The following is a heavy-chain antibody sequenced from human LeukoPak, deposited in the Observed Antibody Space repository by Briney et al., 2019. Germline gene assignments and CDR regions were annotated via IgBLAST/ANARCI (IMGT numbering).Heavy chain of an antibody. CDR1: TFTFSSYA. CDR2: ISAGADST. Sequence: AGGSLRLSCAASTFTFSSYAMSWVRQPPGKGLEWVSAISAGADSTYYADSVQGRFTISRDNSKHTLFLQMSGLRAEDTAVYFCARGAYGDYDSWGQGTRVSVSS. V-gene: IGHV3-23*01. CDR3: ARGAYGDYDS. J-gene: IGHJ5*01. D-gene: IGHD4-17*01.